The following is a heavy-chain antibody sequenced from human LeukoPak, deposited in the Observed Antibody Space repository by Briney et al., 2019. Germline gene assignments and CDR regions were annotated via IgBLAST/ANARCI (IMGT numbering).Heavy chain of an antibody. D-gene: IGHD4-17*01. J-gene: IGHJ4*02. Sequence: GVSLKISCQGSGYIFTSYWIGWVRQMPGKGLEWMGIIYPGDSDTRYSPSFQGQVTISADKSITTAYLQWSSLTASDTAMYYCARLIGDERADYWGQGTLVTVSS. V-gene: IGHV5-51*01. CDR2: IYPGDSDT. CDR3: ARLIGDERADY. CDR1: GYIFTSYW.